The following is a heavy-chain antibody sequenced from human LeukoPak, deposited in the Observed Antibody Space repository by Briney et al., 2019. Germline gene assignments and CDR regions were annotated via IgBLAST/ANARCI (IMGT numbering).Heavy chain of an antibody. CDR1: GFNFSSYD. J-gene: IGHJ4*02. CDR2: ISYDGNNK. Sequence: TGESLRLSCAASGFNFSSYDMHWVRQAPGKGLEWVAIISYDGNNKYYADSVKGRFTISRDNSKNTLYLQMNSLRAEDTAVYYCATDLDKPMVRGVMGYWGQGTLVTVSS. CDR3: ATDLDKPMVRGVMGY. D-gene: IGHD3-10*01. V-gene: IGHV3-30*03.